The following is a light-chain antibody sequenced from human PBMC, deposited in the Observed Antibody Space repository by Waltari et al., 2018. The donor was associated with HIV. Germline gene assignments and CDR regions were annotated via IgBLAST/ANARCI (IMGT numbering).Light chain of an antibody. CDR3: SSYSITSTVV. CDR2: DVN. V-gene: IGLV2-14*03. Sequence: QSALTQPASVSGSPGQSITISCTGTTSDVGDYDYGSWYQQHPGKAPKLLIYDVNNRPSGISNRFSGSKSGNTASLTISGLQTEDECDYYCSSYSITSTVVFGGGTKLTVL. J-gene: IGLJ2*01. CDR1: TSDVGDYDY.